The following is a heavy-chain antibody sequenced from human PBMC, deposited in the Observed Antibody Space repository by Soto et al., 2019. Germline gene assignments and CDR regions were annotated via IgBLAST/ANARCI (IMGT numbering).Heavy chain of an antibody. Sequence: SETLSLTCAVYGGSFSGYYWSWIRQPPGKGLEWIGEINHSGSTNYNPSLKSRVTISVDTSKNQFSLKLSSVTAADTALYYCARKYCTNDVCYTHRPFDYWGQGTLVTVSS. D-gene: IGHD2-8*01. CDR1: GGSFSGYY. CDR2: INHSGST. V-gene: IGHV4-34*01. J-gene: IGHJ4*02. CDR3: ARKYCTNDVCYTHRPFDY.